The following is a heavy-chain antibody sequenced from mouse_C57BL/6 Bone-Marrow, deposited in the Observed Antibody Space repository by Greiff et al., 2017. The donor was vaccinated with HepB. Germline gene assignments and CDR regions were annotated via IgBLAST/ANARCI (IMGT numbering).Heavy chain of an antibody. J-gene: IGHJ2*01. D-gene: IGHD2-2*01. Sequence: EVQGVESGGGLVKPGGSLKLSCAASGFTFSSYAMSWVRQTPEKRLEWVATISDGGSYTDYPDNVKGRFTISRDNAKNNLYLQMSQLKSEDTAMYYCAREWLRYDYFDYWGQGTTLTVSS. CDR2: ISDGGSYT. V-gene: IGHV5-4*01. CDR3: AREWLRYDYFDY. CDR1: GFTFSSYA.